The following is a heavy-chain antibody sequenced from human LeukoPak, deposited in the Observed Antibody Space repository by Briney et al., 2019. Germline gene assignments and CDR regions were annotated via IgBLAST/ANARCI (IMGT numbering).Heavy chain of an antibody. J-gene: IGHJ4*02. CDR1: GYTFTGYY. Sequence: GASVKVSCKASGYTFTGYYIHWVRQAPGQGLEWMGWINPNSGGTNYAQKFQGRVTMTRDTSISTAYMELSRLRSDDTAVYYCARVSRTKPYYFDYWGQGTLVTVSS. V-gene: IGHV1-2*02. CDR2: INPNSGGT. CDR3: ARVSRTKPYYFDY.